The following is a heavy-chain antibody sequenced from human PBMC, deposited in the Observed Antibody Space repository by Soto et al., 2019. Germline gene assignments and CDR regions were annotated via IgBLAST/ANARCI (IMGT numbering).Heavy chain of an antibody. J-gene: IGHJ6*02. CDR2: ISGSGGST. CDR3: AKDGSHIVVVTAIHYYYGMDV. V-gene: IGHV3-23*01. Sequence: GGSLRLSCAASGFTFSSYAMSWVRQAPGKGLEWVSAISGSGGSTYYADSVKGRFTISRDNSKNTLYLQMNSLRAEDTAVYYCAKDGSHIVVVTAIHYYYGMDVWGQGTTVTVSS. D-gene: IGHD2-21*02. CDR1: GFTFSSYA.